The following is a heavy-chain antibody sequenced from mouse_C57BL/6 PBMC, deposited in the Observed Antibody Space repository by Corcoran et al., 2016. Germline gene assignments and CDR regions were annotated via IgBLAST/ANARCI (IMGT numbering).Heavy chain of an antibody. CDR2: INTYSGVP. V-gene: IGHV9-3*01. CDR3: ARENDYDPYYFDY. J-gene: IGHJ2*01. Sequence: QIQLVQSGPELKKPGETVKISCKASGYTFTTYGMSWVKQAPGKGLKWMGWINTYSGVPTYADDFKGRFAFSLETSASTAYLQINNLKNEDTATYFCARENDYDPYYFDYWGQCTTLTVSS. D-gene: IGHD2-4*01. CDR1: GYTFTTYG.